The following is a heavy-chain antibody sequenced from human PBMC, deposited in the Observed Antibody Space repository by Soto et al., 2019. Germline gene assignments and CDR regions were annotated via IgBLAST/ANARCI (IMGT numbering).Heavy chain of an antibody. D-gene: IGHD6-13*01. CDR1: GFTFSSYA. V-gene: IGHV3-23*01. CDR2: ISGSGGST. Sequence: GGSLRLSCAASGFTFSSYAMSWVRQAPGKGLEWVSAISGSGGSTYYADSVKGRFTISRDNSKNTLYLQMNSLRAEDTAVYYCAKGPGYSSSWYGAPLYLPFDYWGQGTLVTVSS. J-gene: IGHJ4*02. CDR3: AKGPGYSSSWYGAPLYLPFDY.